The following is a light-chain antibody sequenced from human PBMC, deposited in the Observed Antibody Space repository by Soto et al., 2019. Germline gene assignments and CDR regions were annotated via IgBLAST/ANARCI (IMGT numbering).Light chain of an antibody. CDR2: AVS. V-gene: IGKV1-39*01. CDR3: QQSYDTTFT. Sequence: DIQMPQSPSSLSASVGDRVTITCRASQSIRSYLNWYQQKRGKAPKVXMNAVSTLQSGVLSTFSGSGAGTDFTLTISSLRSEDFATYFCQQSYDTTFTFGPGTKVDIK. CDR1: QSIRSY. J-gene: IGKJ3*01.